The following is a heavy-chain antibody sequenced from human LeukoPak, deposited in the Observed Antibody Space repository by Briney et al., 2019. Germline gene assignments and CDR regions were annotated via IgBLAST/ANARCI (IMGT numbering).Heavy chain of an antibody. CDR2: LYYSGST. V-gene: IGHV4-59*08. Sequence: SSETLSLTCTVSGGSISSYYWSWIRQPPGKGLEWIGYLYYSGSTNYNPSLKSRVTISVDTSKNQFSLKLSSVTAADTAVYYCARHLWGIVVAGIEGHGSFDPWGQGTLVTVSS. J-gene: IGHJ5*02. D-gene: IGHD6-19*01. CDR3: ARHLWGIVVAGIEGHGSFDP. CDR1: GGSISSYY.